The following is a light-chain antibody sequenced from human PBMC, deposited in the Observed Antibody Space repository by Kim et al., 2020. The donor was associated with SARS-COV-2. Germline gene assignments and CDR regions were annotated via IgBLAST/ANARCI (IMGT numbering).Light chain of an antibody. J-gene: IGLJ2*01. CDR1: TGAVSNDHY. V-gene: IGLV7-46*01. Sequence: PGGTVTLTCGSSTGAVSNDHYPHWFQQKPGQAPRALIHDTSNRQSWTPVRFSGSLLGDKAALTLSGAQPEDEGDYYCLLSYSGGRVFGGGTKLTVL. CDR2: DTS. CDR3: LLSYSGGRV.